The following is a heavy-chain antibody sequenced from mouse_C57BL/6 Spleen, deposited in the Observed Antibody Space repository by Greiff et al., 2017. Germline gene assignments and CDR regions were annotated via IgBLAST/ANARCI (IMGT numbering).Heavy chain of an antibody. CDR2: IYPGDGDT. CDR3: AIPRSFAY. V-gene: IGHV1-82*01. J-gene: IGHJ3*01. CDR1: GYAFSSSW. Sequence: QVQLQQSGPELVKPGASVKISCKASGYAFSSSWMNWVKQRPGKGLEWIGRIYPGDGDTNYNGTFKGNATLTADKSSSTAYMQLSSLTSEDSAVYFCAIPRSFAYWGQGTLVTVSA.